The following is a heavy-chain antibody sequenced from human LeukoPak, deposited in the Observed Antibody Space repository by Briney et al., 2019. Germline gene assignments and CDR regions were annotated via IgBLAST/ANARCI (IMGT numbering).Heavy chain of an antibody. Sequence: PGGSLRLSCAASGFTFSSYAMSWVRQAPGKGLEWVSAISGSGGSTYYADSVKGRFTISRDNSKNTLYLQMNSLRAEDTAAYYCAKCAIVVVVAATRCYFDYWGQGTLVTVSS. V-gene: IGHV3-23*01. J-gene: IGHJ4*02. CDR2: ISGSGGST. CDR3: AKCAIVVVVAATRCYFDY. D-gene: IGHD2-15*01. CDR1: GFTFSSYA.